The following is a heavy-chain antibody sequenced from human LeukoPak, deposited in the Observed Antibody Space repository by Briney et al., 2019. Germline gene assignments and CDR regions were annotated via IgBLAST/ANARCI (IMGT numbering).Heavy chain of an antibody. CDR1: GFTFSSYA. Sequence: GGSLRLSCAASGFTFSSYAMSWVRQAPGKGLEWVSAISGSGGSTYYADSVKGRFTISRDNSKNTLYLQMNSLRAGDAAVYYCAKEAASHIVSYYFDYWGQGTLVTVSS. CDR2: ISGSGGST. J-gene: IGHJ4*02. D-gene: IGHD5-12*01. V-gene: IGHV3-23*01. CDR3: AKEAASHIVSYYFDY.